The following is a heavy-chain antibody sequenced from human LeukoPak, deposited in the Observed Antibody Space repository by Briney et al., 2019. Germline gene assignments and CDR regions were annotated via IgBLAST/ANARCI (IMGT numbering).Heavy chain of an antibody. D-gene: IGHD2-2*01. CDR3: ARSGYCSSTSCRSFDY. CDR1: GYTSTSYG. CDR2: ISAYNGNT. J-gene: IGHJ4*02. Sequence: ASVKVSCKASGYTSTSYGISWVRQAPGQGLEWMGWISAYNGNTNYAQKLQGRVTMTTDTSTSTAYMELRSLRSDDTAVYYCARSGYCSSTSCRSFDYWGQGTLVTVSS. V-gene: IGHV1-18*01.